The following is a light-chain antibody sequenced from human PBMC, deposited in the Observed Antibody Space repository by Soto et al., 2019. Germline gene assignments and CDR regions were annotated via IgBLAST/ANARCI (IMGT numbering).Light chain of an antibody. CDR1: QSITYW. CDR3: QQYSQWPLYT. V-gene: IGKV1-5*01. Sequence: GDRVTITCRASQSITYWLAWYQQKPGRAPKLLIYDVFNLQSGVPARFSGSGSGTEFTLTISSLQSEDFALYYCQQYSQWPLYTFGQGTKVDIK. J-gene: IGKJ2*01. CDR2: DVF.